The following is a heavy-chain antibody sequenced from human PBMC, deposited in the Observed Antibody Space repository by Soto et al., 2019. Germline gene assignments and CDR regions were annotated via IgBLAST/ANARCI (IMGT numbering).Heavy chain of an antibody. CDR1: GYTLTELS. CDR2: FDPEDGEK. J-gene: IGHJ5*02. D-gene: IGHD6-13*01. V-gene: IGHV1-24*01. Sequence: ASMKVSCKVSGYTLTELSMHWVRQAPGKGLEWKGRFDPEDGEKNYAQKFQGRVTMTEDTSTDTAYMELSSLRSEDMAVYYCATVEADSSSWYNWFDPWGQGTLVTVSS. CDR3: ATVEADSSSWYNWFDP.